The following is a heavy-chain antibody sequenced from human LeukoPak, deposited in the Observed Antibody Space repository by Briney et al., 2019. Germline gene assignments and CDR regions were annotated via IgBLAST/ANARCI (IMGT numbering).Heavy chain of an antibody. Sequence: ASVKVSCKASGYSFNKYAMNWVRQAPGQGLEWMGWINTNTGNPTYAQGFTGRFVFSLDTSVSTAYLQISSLKAEDTAVYYCARDLLSTTVDAFDIWGQGTMVTVSS. J-gene: IGHJ3*02. V-gene: IGHV7-4-1*02. D-gene: IGHD4-11*01. CDR3: ARDLLSTTVDAFDI. CDR1: GYSFNKYA. CDR2: INTNTGNP.